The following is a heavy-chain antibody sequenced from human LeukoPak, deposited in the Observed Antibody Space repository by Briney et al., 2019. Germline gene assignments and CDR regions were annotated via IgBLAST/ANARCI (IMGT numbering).Heavy chain of an antibody. Sequence: RGESLKISCKGSGYSFTSYWIGWVRQMPGKGLEWMGNIYPGDSDARYSPSFQGQVTISADKSISTAYLQWSSLKASDAAMYYCARPPHGDYALSGYYFDYWGQGTLVTVSS. CDR1: GYSFTSYW. V-gene: IGHV5-51*01. D-gene: IGHD4-17*01. J-gene: IGHJ4*02. CDR3: ARPPHGDYALSGYYFDY. CDR2: IYPGDSDA.